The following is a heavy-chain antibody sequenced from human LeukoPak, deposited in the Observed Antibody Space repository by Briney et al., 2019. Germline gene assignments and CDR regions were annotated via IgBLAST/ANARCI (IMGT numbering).Heavy chain of an antibody. V-gene: IGHV3-9*03. J-gene: IGHJ3*02. Sequence: PGGSLRLSCAASGFTFADYAMHWVRQAPGKGLEWVSGISWNSGTIDYADSVKGRFTISRDNAKNSLYLEMNSLRAGDMALYYCTSGCSSTSCYGAFNIWGQGTMVTVSS. CDR3: TSGCSSTSCYGAFNI. D-gene: IGHD2-2*01. CDR2: ISWNSGTI. CDR1: GFTFADYA.